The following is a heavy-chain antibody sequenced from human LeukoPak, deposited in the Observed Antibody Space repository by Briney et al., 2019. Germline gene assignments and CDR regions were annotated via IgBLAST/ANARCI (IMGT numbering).Heavy chain of an antibody. J-gene: IGHJ4*02. CDR2: ISSCRSNI. Sequence: GGSLRLSCAASGLTLSSYSMNWARHARGKGLGWVSSISSCRSNIYCADSVKGRYTLSRDNAKNSLYLQINSLRAEDTAVYYCAAPGYSSGDFDYWGQGTLVTVSS. CDR1: GLTLSSYS. V-gene: IGHV3-21*01. CDR3: AAPGYSSGDFDY. D-gene: IGHD2-15*01.